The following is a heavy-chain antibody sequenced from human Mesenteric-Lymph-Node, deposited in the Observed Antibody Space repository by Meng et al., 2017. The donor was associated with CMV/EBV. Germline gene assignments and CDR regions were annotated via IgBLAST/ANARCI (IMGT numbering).Heavy chain of an antibody. V-gene: IGHV4-38-2*02. J-gene: IGHJ4*02. CDR2: IYHSGST. D-gene: IGHD6-6*01. CDR1: GDSISNSH. Sequence: SETLSLTCTVSGDSISNSHWNWIRQPPGKGLEWIGSIYHSGSTYYNPSLKSRVTISVDTSKNQFSLKLSSVTAADTAVHYCARVPSSSSLNWGQGTLVTVSS. CDR3: ARVPSSSSLN.